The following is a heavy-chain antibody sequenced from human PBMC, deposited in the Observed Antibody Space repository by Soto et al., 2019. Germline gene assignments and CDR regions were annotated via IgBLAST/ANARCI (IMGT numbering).Heavy chain of an antibody. CDR1: GGSISSYY. J-gene: IGHJ4*02. Sequence: QVQLQESGPGLVKPSETLSLTCTVSGGSISSYYWSWIRQPPGKGLEWIGYIYYSGSTNYNPSLKRRVTISVDTSKNQYSLKLRSVTAADSAGYYCARVRWTVAGPGHFDYWGQGTLVTVSS. D-gene: IGHD6-19*01. V-gene: IGHV4-59*01. CDR3: ARVRWTVAGPGHFDY. CDR2: IYYSGST.